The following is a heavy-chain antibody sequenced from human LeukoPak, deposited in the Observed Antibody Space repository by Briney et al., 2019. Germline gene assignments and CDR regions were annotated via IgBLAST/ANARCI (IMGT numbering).Heavy chain of an antibody. J-gene: IGHJ4*02. CDR1: GYTFTNFD. V-gene: IGHV1-8*01. CDR3: ARDRSSFLRSGLD. CDR2: MNPSSGDK. D-gene: IGHD3-3*01. Sequence: ASVKVSCKASGYTFTNFDISWLRQAPGQGLEWMGWMNPSSGDKGYAQKFQGRVTMTTDTSISTAYMELSSLRSDDTAVYYCARDRSSFLRSGLDWGQGTLVTVSS.